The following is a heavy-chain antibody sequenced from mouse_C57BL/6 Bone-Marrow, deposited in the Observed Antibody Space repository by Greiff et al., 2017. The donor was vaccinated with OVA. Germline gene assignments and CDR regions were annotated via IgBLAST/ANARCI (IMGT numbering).Heavy chain of an antibody. CDR3: ARLGDRWDFDY. J-gene: IGHJ2*01. Sequence: QVQLKQSGAELARPGASVKLSCKASGYTFTSYGISWVTQRTGQGLEWIGEIYPRSGNTYYNEKFKGKATLTADKSSSTAYMELRSLTCEDSAVDFCARLGDRWDFDYWGQGTTLTVSS. CDR1: GYTFTSYG. D-gene: IGHD4-1*01. V-gene: IGHV1-81*01. CDR2: IYPRSGNT.